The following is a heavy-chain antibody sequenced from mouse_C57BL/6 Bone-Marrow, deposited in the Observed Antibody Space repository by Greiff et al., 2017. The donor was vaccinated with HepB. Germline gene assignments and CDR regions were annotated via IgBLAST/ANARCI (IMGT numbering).Heavy chain of an antibody. CDR1: GFSLTSYA. CDR3: ARYGSSYVGWYFDV. J-gene: IGHJ1*03. V-gene: IGHV2-9-1*01. CDR2: IWTGGGT. Sequence: VKVVESGPGLVAPSQSLSITCTVSGFSLTSYAISWVRQPPGKGLEWLGVIWTGGGTNYNSALKSRLSISKDNSKSKVFLKMNSLQTDDTARYYCARYGSSYVGWYFDVWGTGTTVTVSS. D-gene: IGHD1-1*01.